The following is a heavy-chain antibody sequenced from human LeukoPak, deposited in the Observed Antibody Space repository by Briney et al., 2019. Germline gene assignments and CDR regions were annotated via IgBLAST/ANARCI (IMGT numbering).Heavy chain of an antibody. Sequence: PGGSLRLSCAASGFTFSSYAMSWVRQAPGKGLEWVSDINGSGGSTYYADSVKGRFTISRDNSKNTLYLQMNSLRAEDTAVYYCAKYVDIVATILIDYWGQATLVTVSS. CDR2: INGSGGST. D-gene: IGHD5-12*01. J-gene: IGHJ4*02. CDR3: AKYVDIVATILIDY. CDR1: GFTFSSYA. V-gene: IGHV3-23*01.